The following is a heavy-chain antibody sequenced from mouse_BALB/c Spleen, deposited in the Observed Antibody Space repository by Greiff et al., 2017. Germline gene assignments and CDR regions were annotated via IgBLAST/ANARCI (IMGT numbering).Heavy chain of an antibody. V-gene: IGHV2-4-1*01. CDR1: GFSLTSYG. CDR2: IWSGGST. CDR3: ARNYGGMITGFAY. J-gene: IGHJ3*01. D-gene: IGHD2-4*01. Sequence: VQRVESGPGLVQPSQSLSITCTVSGFSLTSYGVHWVRQSPGKGLEWLGVIWSGGSTDYNAAFISRLSISKDNSKSQVFFKMNSLQADDTAIYYCARNYGGMITGFAYWGQGTLVTVSA.